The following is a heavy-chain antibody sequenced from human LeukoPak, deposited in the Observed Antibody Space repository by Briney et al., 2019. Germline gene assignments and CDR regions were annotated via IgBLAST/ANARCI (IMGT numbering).Heavy chain of an antibody. CDR3: ARQSGDYAAFDI. V-gene: IGHV4-4*02. D-gene: IGHD4-17*01. CDR2: IYHSGST. J-gene: IGHJ3*02. CDR1: GGSISSSNW. Sequence: KSSETLSLTCAVSGGSISSSNWWSWVRQPPGKGLEWIGEIYHSGSTNYNPSLKSRVTISVDKSKNQFSLKLSSVTAADTAVYYCARQSGDYAAFDIWGQGTMVTVSS.